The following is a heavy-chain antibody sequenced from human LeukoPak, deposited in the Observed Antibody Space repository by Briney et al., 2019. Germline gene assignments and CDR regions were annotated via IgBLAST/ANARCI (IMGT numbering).Heavy chain of an antibody. Sequence: ASVKVSCKPSGYTFTSYYMHWVPQAPGQGVEWMGIINPSGGSTSSAQKFQGRVTTTRDTSPRTVYMELSRLRSEDTAVYYCARDKESGSYSRVPFDYSGQRTLVTVSS. CDR1: GYTFTSYY. J-gene: IGHJ4*02. CDR3: ARDKESGSYSRVPFDY. CDR2: INPSGGST. D-gene: IGHD1-26*01. V-gene: IGHV1-46*01.